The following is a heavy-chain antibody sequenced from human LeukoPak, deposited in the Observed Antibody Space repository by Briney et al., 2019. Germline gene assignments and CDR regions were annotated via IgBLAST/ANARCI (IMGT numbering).Heavy chain of an antibody. J-gene: IGHJ4*02. CDR1: GFNFSSYG. Sequence: PGGSLRLSCAASGFNFSSYGMHWVRQAPGKGLEWVTSIWFDGSNIHYADSVKGRVIISRDNSQSALYLQMNSLRAEDTAIYYCARDSLPMAVTGPFDHWGQGALVTVS. V-gene: IGHV3-33*01. D-gene: IGHD6-19*01. CDR2: IWFDGSNI. CDR3: ARDSLPMAVTGPFDH.